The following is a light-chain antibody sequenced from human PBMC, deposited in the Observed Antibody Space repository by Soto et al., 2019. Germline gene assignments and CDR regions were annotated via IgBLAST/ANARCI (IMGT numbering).Light chain of an antibody. CDR3: MQGSHWPPWT. Sequence: DVVMTQSPLSLPVTLGQPASISCRSSQSLGSSDENTFLNWFQQRPGQSPRRLIYQVSKRDSGVPDRFSGSGSGTDFTLKISRVEAEDVGVYYCMQGSHWPPWTFGQGNKVEIK. CDR2: QVS. J-gene: IGKJ1*01. V-gene: IGKV2-30*01. CDR1: QSLGSSDENTF.